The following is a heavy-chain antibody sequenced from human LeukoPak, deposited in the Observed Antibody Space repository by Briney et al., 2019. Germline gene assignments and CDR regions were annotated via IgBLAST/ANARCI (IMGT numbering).Heavy chain of an antibody. D-gene: IGHD3-22*01. CDR1: GYTFTSYG. V-gene: IGHV1-18*01. CDR3: ARGMGSGSYSAAYYFDY. J-gene: IGHJ4*02. Sequence: ASVKVSCKASGYTFTSYGISWVRQAPGQGLEWMRWISAYNGNTNYAQKLQGRVTMTTDTSTSTAYMELRSLRSEDTAVYYCARGMGSGSYSAAYYFDYWGQGTLVTVSS. CDR2: ISAYNGNT.